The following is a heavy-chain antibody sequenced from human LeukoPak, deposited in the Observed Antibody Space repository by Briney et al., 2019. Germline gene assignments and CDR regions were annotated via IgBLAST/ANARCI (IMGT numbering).Heavy chain of an antibody. CDR3: ANRVSGQLDY. V-gene: IGHV3-23*01. Sequence: GGSLRLSCAASGFTFSSYGMSWVRQAPGKGLEWVSAISGSGGSTYYADSVKGRFTISRDNSKNTLYLQMNSLRAEDTAVYYCANRVSGQLDYWGQGTLVTVSS. CDR2: ISGSGGST. D-gene: IGHD6-6*01. J-gene: IGHJ4*02. CDR1: GFTFSSYG.